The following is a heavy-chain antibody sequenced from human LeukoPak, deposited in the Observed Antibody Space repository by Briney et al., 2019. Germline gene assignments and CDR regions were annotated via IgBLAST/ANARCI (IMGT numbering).Heavy chain of an antibody. J-gene: IGHJ4*02. V-gene: IGHV4-59*01. CDR3: ARGEWDLLFDY. Sequence: TSSETLSLTCTVSGGSISGYYWSCIRQPPGKGLEWIGYIFYSGSTNYNPSLKSRVTISVDTSKNQFSLKLSSVTAADTAVYYCARGEWDLLFDYWGQGTLVTVSS. D-gene: IGHD1-26*01. CDR1: GGSISGYY. CDR2: IFYSGST.